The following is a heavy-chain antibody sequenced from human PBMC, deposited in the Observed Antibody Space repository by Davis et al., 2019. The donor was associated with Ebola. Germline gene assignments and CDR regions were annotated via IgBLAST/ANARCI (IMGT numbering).Heavy chain of an antibody. CDR1: GYTFTNYG. V-gene: IGHV1-18*04. J-gene: IGHJ4*02. CDR2: INPHNGNT. Sequence: ASVKVSCKTSGYTFTNYGITWVRQAPGQGLEWMGWINPHNGNTNYAQNVQGRVTMTTDTSTSTAYMEVGSLRSDDTAVYYCARGYSYGYYFDYWGQGTLVTVSS. D-gene: IGHD5-18*01. CDR3: ARGYSYGYYFDY.